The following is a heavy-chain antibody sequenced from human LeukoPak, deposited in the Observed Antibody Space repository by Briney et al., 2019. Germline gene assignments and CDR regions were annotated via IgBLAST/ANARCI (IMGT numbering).Heavy chain of an antibody. CDR2: ISYDGSNK. J-gene: IGHJ4*02. D-gene: IGHD2-2*01. CDR1: GFTFSSYA. Sequence: QSGGSLRLSCAASGFTFSSYAMHWVRQAPGKGLEWVAVISYDGSNKYYADSVKGRFTISRDNSKNTLYLQMNSLRAEDTAVYYCARLSIVVVPAAPRQNDPDYWGQGTLVTVSS. V-gene: IGHV3-30-3*01. CDR3: ARLSIVVVPAAPRQNDPDY.